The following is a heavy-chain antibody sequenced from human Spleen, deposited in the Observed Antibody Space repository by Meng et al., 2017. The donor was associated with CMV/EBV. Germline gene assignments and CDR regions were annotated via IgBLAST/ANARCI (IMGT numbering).Heavy chain of an antibody. J-gene: IGHJ6*02. Sequence: SETLSLTCAVYGGSFSGFYWTWIRQPPGKGLEWIGEMNHSGSTNYNPSLRSRVTISVDTSKNQFSLKLSSVTAADTAVYYCAREGLTIFGRYGMDVWGQGTTVTVSS. CDR2: MNHSGST. V-gene: IGHV4-34*01. CDR3: AREGLTIFGRYGMDV. CDR1: GGSFSGFY. D-gene: IGHD3-3*01.